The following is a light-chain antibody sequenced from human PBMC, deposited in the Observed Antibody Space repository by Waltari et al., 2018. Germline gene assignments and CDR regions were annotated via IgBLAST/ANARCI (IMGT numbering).Light chain of an antibody. CDR1: SSDVGGPNF. CDR2: EVS. V-gene: IGLV2-8*01. J-gene: IGLJ2*01. CDR3: TSYAGSNILV. Sequence: QSALTQPPSASGSPGPSVTISCTGTSSDVGGPNFSSWYQQHPGKVPKLMIHEVSKRPSGVPDRFSGSKSGDTASLTVSGLQAEDEADYYCTSYAGSNILVFGGGTKLTVL.